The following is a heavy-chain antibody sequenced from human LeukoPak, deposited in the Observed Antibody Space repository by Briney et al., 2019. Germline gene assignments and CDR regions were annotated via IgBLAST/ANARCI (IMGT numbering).Heavy chain of an antibody. J-gene: IGHJ6*03. CDR1: GGSISSHY. V-gene: IGHV4-59*08. CDR3: ARTNYDILTGYYGPYYYYMDV. Sequence: SETLSLTCTVSGGSISSHYWSWIRQPPGKGLEWIGYIYYSGSTNYNPSLKSRVTISVDTSKNQFSLKLSSVTAADTAVYYCARTNYDILTGYYGPYYYYMDVWGKGTTVTVSS. CDR2: IYYSGST. D-gene: IGHD3-9*01.